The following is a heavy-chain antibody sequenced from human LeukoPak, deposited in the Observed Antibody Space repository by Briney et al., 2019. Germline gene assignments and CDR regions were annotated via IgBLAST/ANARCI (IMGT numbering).Heavy chain of an antibody. CDR3: ARDSSSSSAFHVCDY. CDR1: RFAFSNYA. J-gene: IGHJ4*02. V-gene: IGHV3-23*01. CDR2: ISGSAGSA. D-gene: IGHD6-13*01. Sequence: GGSLRLSCAASRFAFSNYAMSWVRQAPGKGLEWVSAISGSAGSAYYADSVRGRFTMSRDNSKNTLYLQMNSLGAEDTAVYYCARDSSSSSAFHVCDYWGQGTLVTVSS.